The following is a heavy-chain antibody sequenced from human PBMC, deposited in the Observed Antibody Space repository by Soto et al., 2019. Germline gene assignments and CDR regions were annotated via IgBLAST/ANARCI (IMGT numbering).Heavy chain of an antibody. D-gene: IGHD4-4*01. V-gene: IGHV3-30-3*01. CDR2: ISHDGSNK. CDR3: ARVDRTVTTYYYYGMDV. Sequence: LRLSCAASGFIFSYYAMHWVRQAPGKGLQWVAVISHDGSNKYYADSVEGRFTISRDNSENTLYLQINSLRTEDTAVYYCARVDRTVTTYYYYGMDVWGQGTTVTVSS. CDR1: GFIFSYYA. J-gene: IGHJ6*02.